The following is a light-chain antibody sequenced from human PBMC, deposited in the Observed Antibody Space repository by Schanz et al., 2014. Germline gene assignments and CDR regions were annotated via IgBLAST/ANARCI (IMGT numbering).Light chain of an antibody. CDR1: QSINSW. V-gene: IGKV1-5*01. J-gene: IGKJ2*01. Sequence: DVQMTQSPSTLSASVGDRVTITCRASQSINSWLAWYQQKPGEAPKLLIYDASSLETGVPSRFSSMWTGTEFTLSNRYPQPYYFATYYWQQFNYYPFSFGQGTKLEVK. CDR3: QQFNYYPFS. CDR2: DAS.